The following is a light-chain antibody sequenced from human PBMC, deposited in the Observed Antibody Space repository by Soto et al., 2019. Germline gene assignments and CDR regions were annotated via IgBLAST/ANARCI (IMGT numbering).Light chain of an antibody. CDR3: SLYTSENTYV. CDR1: SSDVGSYNY. J-gene: IGLJ1*01. V-gene: IGLV2-14*01. Sequence: QSALTQPASVSGSPGQSITISCTGTSSDVGSYNYVSWYQQHPGKAPKLMIYEVSNRPSGVSNRFSGSKSGNTASLTISGLQAADEVDYYCSLYTSENTYVFGTGTKVTGL. CDR2: EVS.